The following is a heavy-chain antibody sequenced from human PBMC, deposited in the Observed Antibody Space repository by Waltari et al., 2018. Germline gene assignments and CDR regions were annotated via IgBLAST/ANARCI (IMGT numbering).Heavy chain of an antibody. V-gene: IGHV1-24*01. Sequence: QVQLVQSGAEVKKPGASVKVSCKVSGYTLPELSMHWVRQAPGQGLEWMGGFDPEDGETIYAQKFQGRVTMTEDTSTDTAYMELSSLRSEDTAVYYCATRTHYDFWSGYPYFDYWGQGTLVTVSS. CDR1: GYTLPELS. CDR2: FDPEDGET. CDR3: ATRTHYDFWSGYPYFDY. J-gene: IGHJ4*02. D-gene: IGHD3-3*01.